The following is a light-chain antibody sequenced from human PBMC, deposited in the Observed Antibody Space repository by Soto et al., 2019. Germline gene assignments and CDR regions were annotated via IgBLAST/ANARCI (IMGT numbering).Light chain of an antibody. CDR2: DAS. Sequence: EIVLTQSPVTLSLSPGERATLSCRASQSVTDFLAWYQQKPGQAPRLLIYDASNRATGIPARFSGSGSGTDFTLTISSLEPEDFAVYYCQQRSYWGGFGPGTKVDIK. CDR1: QSVTDF. CDR3: QQRSYWGG. J-gene: IGKJ3*01. V-gene: IGKV3-11*01.